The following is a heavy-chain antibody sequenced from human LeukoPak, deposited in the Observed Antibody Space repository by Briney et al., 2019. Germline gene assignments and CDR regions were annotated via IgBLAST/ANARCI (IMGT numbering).Heavy chain of an antibody. Sequence: ASVKVSCKASGYTFTGYYMHWVRQAPGQGLEWMGWMNPNNGDSGYAQKFQGRVTITRDTSISTSYMELRSLRPDDTAVYFCARTTSFTASGYDYWGQGTLVTVSS. CDR3: ARTTSFTASGYDY. V-gene: IGHV1-8*03. CDR1: GYTFTGYY. J-gene: IGHJ4*02. D-gene: IGHD6-25*01. CDR2: MNPNNGDS.